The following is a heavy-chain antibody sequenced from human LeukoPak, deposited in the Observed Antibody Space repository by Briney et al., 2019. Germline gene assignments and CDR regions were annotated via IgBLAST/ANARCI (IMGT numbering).Heavy chain of an antibody. CDR1: GFTFSSYG. D-gene: IGHD3-10*01. CDR2: ISYDGSNK. J-gene: IGHJ6*02. Sequence: PGRSLRLSCAASGFTFSSYGMHWVRQAPGKVLEWVAVISYDGSNKYYADSVKGRFTISRDNSKNTLYLQMNSLRAEDTAVYYCAKNSPLWFGEGYYYYYGMDVWGQGTTVTVSS. CDR3: AKNSPLWFGEGYYYYYGMDV. V-gene: IGHV3-30*18.